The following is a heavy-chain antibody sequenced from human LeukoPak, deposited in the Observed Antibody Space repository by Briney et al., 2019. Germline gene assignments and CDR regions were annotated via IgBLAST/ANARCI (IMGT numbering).Heavy chain of an antibody. Sequence: ASVKVSCKASGYTFRNYGISWVRQAPGRGLEWMGWISGFHGNTNYAQKFQGRVTMTTDTATNTAFMELRTLISDDTAVYFCARVEALTLYFKDLPNFDYWGQGTLVTVSS. D-gene: IGHD2/OR15-2a*01. J-gene: IGHJ4*02. CDR1: GYTFRNYG. CDR2: ISGFHGNT. V-gene: IGHV1-18*01. CDR3: ARVEALTLYFKDLPNFDY.